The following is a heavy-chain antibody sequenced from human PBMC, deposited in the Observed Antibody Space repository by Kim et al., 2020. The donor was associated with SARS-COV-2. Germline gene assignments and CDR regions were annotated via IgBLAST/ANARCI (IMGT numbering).Heavy chain of an antibody. J-gene: IGHJ3*02. CDR3: ARRGVVTSITFDDFVT. CDR1: GGSISSFD. CDR2: IYSTGST. D-gene: IGHD2-21*02. V-gene: IGHV4-59*08. Sequence: SETLSLTCAVSGGSISSFDWTWIRQPPGKGLEYIGDIYSTGSTNYNPSLKSRITISLDTSKNQTSLQLTSVTATDTTVYFCARRGVVTSITFDDFVTWG.